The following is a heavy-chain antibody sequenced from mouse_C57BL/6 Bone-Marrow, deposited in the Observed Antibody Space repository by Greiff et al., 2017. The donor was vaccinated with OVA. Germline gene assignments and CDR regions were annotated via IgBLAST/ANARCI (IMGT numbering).Heavy chain of an antibody. J-gene: IGHJ4*01. CDR2: IHPNSGST. Sequence: QVQLQQPGAELVKPGASVKLSCKASGYTFTSYWMHWVKQRPGQGLEWIGMIHPNSGSTNYNEKFKSKATLTVDKSSSTAYMQLSSLTSEDSAVYYCARAYYYGSSYDYAMYYWGQGTSVTVSS. V-gene: IGHV1-64*01. CDR1: GYTFTSYW. D-gene: IGHD1-1*01. CDR3: ARAYYYGSSYDYAMYY.